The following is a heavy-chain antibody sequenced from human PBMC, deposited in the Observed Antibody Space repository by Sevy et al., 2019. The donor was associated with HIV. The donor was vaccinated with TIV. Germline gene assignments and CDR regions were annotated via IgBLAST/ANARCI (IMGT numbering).Heavy chain of an antibody. CDR3: ARLVRSMDV. V-gene: IGHV4-39*01. CDR2: ISYSGTP. D-gene: IGHD2-21*01. Sequence: SETLSLTCTVSGGSIISTSYYWSWIRQPPGKGLEWIGTISYSGTPYYNPSLKSRVILSVDTSKNQFSLNLRSVTAAETAVYYCARLVRSMDVWGQGTTVTVSS. J-gene: IGHJ6*02. CDR1: GGSIISTSYY.